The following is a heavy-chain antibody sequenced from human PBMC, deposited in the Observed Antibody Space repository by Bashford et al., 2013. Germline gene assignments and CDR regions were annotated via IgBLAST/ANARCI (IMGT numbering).Heavy chain of an antibody. V-gene: IGHV3-23*01. CDR1: GFTFSNYA. CDR2: ISDSGDNT. D-gene: IGHD6-13*01. Sequence: GGSLRLSCASSGFTFSNYAMSWVRQPPGKGLEWVSGISDSGDNTYYADSVKGRFTISRDNSKNTLYLQMNSLRAEDTAVYYCARGRAAAGTYFDYWGQGTLVTVSS. CDR3: ARGRAAAGTYFDY. J-gene: IGHJ4*02.